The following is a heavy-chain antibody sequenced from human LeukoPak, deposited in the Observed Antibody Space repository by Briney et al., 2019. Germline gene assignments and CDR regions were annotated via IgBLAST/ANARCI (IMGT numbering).Heavy chain of an antibody. CDR3: AREGASNGYHYGMDV. CDR2: ISYDGSNE. V-gene: IGHV3-30*15. CDR1: GFTFSSYT. D-gene: IGHD5-12*01. J-gene: IGHJ6*02. Sequence: PGGSLRLSCAASGFTFSSYTMHWVRQAPGKGLEWVAVISYDGSNEYYADSVKGRFTISRDNSKNTLFLQMSSLKAEDTAVYYCAREGASNGYHYGMDVWGQGTTVSVS.